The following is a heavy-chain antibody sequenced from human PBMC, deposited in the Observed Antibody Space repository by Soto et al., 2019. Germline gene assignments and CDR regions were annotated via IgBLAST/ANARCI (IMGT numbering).Heavy chain of an antibody. J-gene: IGHJ4*02. CDR2: VCTGGAT. Sequence: LXLSCVGSCFDVTTNCRRWVRQAPGKGLECVSIVCTGGATHYADSVKGRFTISRDSSKNTVHLQMNNVRAEDTAVYYCVRDKRTISGIFPGYWGQGTQVTVSS. V-gene: IGHV3-53*01. D-gene: IGHD1-1*01. CDR1: CFDVTTNC. CDR3: VRDKRTISGIFPGY.